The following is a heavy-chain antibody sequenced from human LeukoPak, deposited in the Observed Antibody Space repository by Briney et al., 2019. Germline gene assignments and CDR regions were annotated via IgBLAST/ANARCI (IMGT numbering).Heavy chain of an antibody. Sequence: SETLSLTCTVSGGSISSSSYYWGWIRQPPGTGLEWIGSIYYSGSTYYNPSLKSRVTISVDTSKNQFSLKLSSVTAADTAVYYCARRTGRMITNWFDPWGQGTLVTVSS. D-gene: IGHD3-22*01. CDR1: GGSISSSSYY. CDR2: IYYSGST. CDR3: ARRTGRMITNWFDP. V-gene: IGHV4-39*01. J-gene: IGHJ5*02.